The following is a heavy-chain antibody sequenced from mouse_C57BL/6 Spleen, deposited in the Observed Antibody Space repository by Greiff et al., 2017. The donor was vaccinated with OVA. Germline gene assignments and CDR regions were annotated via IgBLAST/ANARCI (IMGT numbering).Heavy chain of an antibody. D-gene: IGHD2-2*01. J-gene: IGHJ2*01. Sequence: EVKLVESGGGLVKPGGSLKLSCAASGFTFSDYGMHWVRQAPEKGLEWVAYISSGSSTIYYADTVKGRFTISRDNAKNTLFLQMTSLRSEDTAMDYCARPATMVTYFDYWGQGTTLTVSS. CDR1: GFTFSDYG. CDR3: ARPATMVTYFDY. V-gene: IGHV5-17*01. CDR2: ISSGSSTI.